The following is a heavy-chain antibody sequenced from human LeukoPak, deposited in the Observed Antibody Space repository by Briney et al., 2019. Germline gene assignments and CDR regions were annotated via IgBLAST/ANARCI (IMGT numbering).Heavy chain of an antibody. CDR1: GFTFDDYA. CDR3: AKDSDCTNGVCYSLDP. Sequence: GGSLRLSCAASGFTFDDYAMHWVRQAPGKGLEWVSGISWNSGSIGYADSVKGRFTISRDNAKNSLYLQMNSLRAEDTALYYCAKDSDCTNGVCYSLDPWGQGTLVTVSS. J-gene: IGHJ5*02. V-gene: IGHV3-9*01. D-gene: IGHD2-8*01. CDR2: ISWNSGSI.